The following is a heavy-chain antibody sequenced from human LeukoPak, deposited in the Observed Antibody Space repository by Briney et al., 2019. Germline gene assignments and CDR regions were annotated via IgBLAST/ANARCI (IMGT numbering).Heavy chain of an antibody. CDR2: INSEGSST. Sequence: GGTLRLSCAASGFTFSRYCMHWVRRARGKGLVGVSRINSEGSSTIYADAVRGGFTISGDNDKNRLYRQMNSLRAEDAGVYYCAKGGFCDSCGSYHSRELFYWGQGTLVTVSS. J-gene: IGHJ4*02. V-gene: IGHV3-74*01. CDR3: AKGGFCDSCGSYHSRELFY. D-gene: IGHD3-22*01. CDR1: GFTFSRYC.